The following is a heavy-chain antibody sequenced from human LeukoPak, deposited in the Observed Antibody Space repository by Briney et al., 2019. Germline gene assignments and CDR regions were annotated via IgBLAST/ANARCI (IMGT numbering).Heavy chain of an antibody. CDR1: GFTFSSYG. D-gene: IGHD4-17*01. CDR3: ARDQAGDYFDY. CDR2: IWYDGSNK. J-gene: IGHJ4*02. V-gene: IGHV3-33*01. Sequence: GGSLRLSCAASGFTFSSYGMHWVRQAPGKGLEWVAVIWYDGSNKYYADSVKGRFTISRDNSKNTLYLQMNSLRAEDTAVYYCARDQAGDYFDYWGQGTLVTVSP.